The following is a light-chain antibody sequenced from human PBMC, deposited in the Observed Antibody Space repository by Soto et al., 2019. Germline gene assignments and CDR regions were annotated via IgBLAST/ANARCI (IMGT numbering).Light chain of an antibody. J-gene: IGKJ5*01. CDR3: QQYENSPIT. V-gene: IGKV3-20*01. Sequence: ETVLTQSPGTLSLSPGETATLSCRASESIRSNSLAWYQQNPGKPTRILIYGASNRATDIPDRFSGSGSGXDFTLTITRLESEDFAVYDCQQYENSPITFGQGTRLDIK. CDR1: ESIRSNS. CDR2: GAS.